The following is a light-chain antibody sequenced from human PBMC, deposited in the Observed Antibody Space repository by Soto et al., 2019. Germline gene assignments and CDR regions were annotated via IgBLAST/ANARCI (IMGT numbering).Light chain of an antibody. CDR1: QNIRTY. CDR3: QQSYSTPFT. CDR2: AAS. Sequence: IQMTQSPASLSASVGDRVTITCRASQNIRTYLNWYHQKPGKAPKLLSYAASTLQSGVPSRFSGSGSGTDFTLTISSLQPEDFATYYCQQSYSTPFTFGPGTKVDIK. J-gene: IGKJ3*01. V-gene: IGKV1-39*01.